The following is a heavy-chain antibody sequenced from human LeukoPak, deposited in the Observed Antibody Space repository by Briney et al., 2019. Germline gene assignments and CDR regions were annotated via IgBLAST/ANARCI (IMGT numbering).Heavy chain of an antibody. CDR1: GYSFATYW. J-gene: IGHJ4*02. D-gene: IGHD3-10*01. V-gene: IGHV5-51*01. CDR2: IYPDDSDT. CDR3: ARRYYYGSGSYLHYYFDY. Sequence: GESLKISCKVSGYSFATYWIGWVRQMPGKGLEWMGIIYPDDSDTRYSPSFQGQVTISADKSISTAYLQWSSLKASDTAMYYCARRYYYGSGSYLHYYFDYWGQGTLVTVSS.